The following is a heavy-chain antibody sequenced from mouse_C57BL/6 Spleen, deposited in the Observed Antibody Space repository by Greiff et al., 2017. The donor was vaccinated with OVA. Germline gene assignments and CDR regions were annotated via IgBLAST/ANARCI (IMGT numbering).Heavy chain of an antibody. CDR3: ARPGIYYGSSYGWYFDV. CDR1: GYTFTDYY. V-gene: IGHV1-26*01. CDR2: INPNNGGT. D-gene: IGHD1-1*01. J-gene: IGHJ1*03. Sequence: EVQLQQSGPELVKPGASVKISCKASGYTFTDYYMNWVKQSHGKSLEWIGDINPNNGGTSYNQKFKGKATLTVDKSSSTAYMELRSLTSEDSAVYYCARPGIYYGSSYGWYFDVWGTGTTVTVSS.